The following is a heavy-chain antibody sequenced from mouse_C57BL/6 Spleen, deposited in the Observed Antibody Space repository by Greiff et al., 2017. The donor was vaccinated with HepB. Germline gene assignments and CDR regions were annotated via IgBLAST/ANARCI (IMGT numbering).Heavy chain of an antibody. V-gene: IGHV1-69*01. CDR3: ARSSEYRGYYGSSFAY. D-gene: IGHD1-1*01. CDR2: IDPSDSYT. J-gene: IGHJ3*01. Sequence: VQLQQSGAELVMPGASVKLSCKASGYTFTSYWMHWVKQRPGQGLEWIGEIDPSDSYTNYNQKFKGKSTLTVDKSSSTAYMQLSSLTSEDSAVYYCARSSEYRGYYGSSFAYWGQGTLVTVSA. CDR1: GYTFTSYW.